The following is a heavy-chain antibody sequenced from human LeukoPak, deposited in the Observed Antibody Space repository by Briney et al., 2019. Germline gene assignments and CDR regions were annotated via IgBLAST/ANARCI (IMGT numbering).Heavy chain of an antibody. D-gene: IGHD3-16*01. CDR3: ARSEIEGDGGGCYLDY. V-gene: IGHV3-30-3*01. CDR1: GFTFSNYA. J-gene: IGHJ4*02. CDR2: LSYDETNE. Sequence: PGGSLRLSCAASGFTFSNYAMHWVRQAPGKGPEWVSVLSYDETNEYYRDSVKGRFTISRDNSKNTLYLQMNSLRVEDTAVYYCARSEIEGDGGGCYLDYWGQGTLVTVSS.